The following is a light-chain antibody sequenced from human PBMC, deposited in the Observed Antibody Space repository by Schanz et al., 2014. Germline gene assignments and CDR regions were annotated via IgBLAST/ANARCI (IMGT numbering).Light chain of an antibody. V-gene: IGKV1-39*01. CDR2: AAS. CDR3: QQSYSTPPYT. CDR1: QTIINY. Sequence: DIQMTQSPSSLSASVGDKVTISCRASQTIINYLNWYQQKPGTAPKLLIYAASTLQSGVPSRFSGSGSGTHFTLTINGLEPEDFATYFCQQSYSTPPYTFGQGTKLDI. J-gene: IGKJ2*01.